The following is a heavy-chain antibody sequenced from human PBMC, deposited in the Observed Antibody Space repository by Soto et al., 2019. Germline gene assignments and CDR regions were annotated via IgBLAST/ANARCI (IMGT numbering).Heavy chain of an antibody. D-gene: IGHD1-20*01. Sequence: ASVKVSCKASGYTFTSYAMHWVRQAPGQRLEWMGWINAGNGNTKYSQKFQGRVTITRDTSASTAYMELSSLRSEDTDVYYCARGITLPTPLDYWGQGTLVTVSS. CDR1: GYTFTSYA. J-gene: IGHJ4*02. V-gene: IGHV1-3*01. CDR3: ARGITLPTPLDY. CDR2: INAGNGNT.